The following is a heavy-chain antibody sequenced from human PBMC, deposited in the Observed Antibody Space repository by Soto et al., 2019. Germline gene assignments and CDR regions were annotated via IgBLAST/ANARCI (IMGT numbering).Heavy chain of an antibody. CDR2: IIPIFGTA. CDR1: GGTFSSYA. Sequence: QVQLVQSGAEVKKPGSSVKVSCKASGGTFSSYAISWVRQAPGQGLEWMGGIIPIFGTANYAQKFQGRVTITADEFTSTAYMELSSLRSEDTAVYYCARPRVETYYYDSSGYLFLDYWGQGTLVTVSS. J-gene: IGHJ4*02. CDR3: ARPRVETYYYDSSGYLFLDY. V-gene: IGHV1-69*12. D-gene: IGHD3-22*01.